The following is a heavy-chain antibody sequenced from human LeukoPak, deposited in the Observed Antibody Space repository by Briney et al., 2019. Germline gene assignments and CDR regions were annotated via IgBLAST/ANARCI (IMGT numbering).Heavy chain of an antibody. D-gene: IGHD5-12*01. CDR2: ISYDGSNK. J-gene: IGHJ4*02. CDR3: ATHNSGFRNYFDY. CDR1: GFTFSSYG. Sequence: GGSLRLSCAASGFTFSSYGMHWVRQAPGKGLEWVAVISYDGSNKYYADSVKGRFTTSRDNSKNTLYLQMNSLRAEDTAVYYCATHNSGFRNYFDYWGQGTLVTVSS. V-gene: IGHV3-30*03.